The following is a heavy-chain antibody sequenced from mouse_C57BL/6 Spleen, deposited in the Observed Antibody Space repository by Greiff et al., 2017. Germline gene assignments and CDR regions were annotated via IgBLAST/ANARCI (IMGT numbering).Heavy chain of an antibody. J-gene: IGHJ2*01. D-gene: IGHD3-2*02. Sequence: EVMLVESEGGLVQPGSSMKLSCTASGFTFSDYYMAWVRQVPEKGLEWVANINYDGSSTYYLDSLKSRFIISRDNAKNILYRQMSSLKSEDTATYYGARGSSGYDYWGQGTTLTVSS. CDR3: ARGSSGYDY. CDR2: INYDGSST. V-gene: IGHV5-16*01. CDR1: GFTFSDYY.